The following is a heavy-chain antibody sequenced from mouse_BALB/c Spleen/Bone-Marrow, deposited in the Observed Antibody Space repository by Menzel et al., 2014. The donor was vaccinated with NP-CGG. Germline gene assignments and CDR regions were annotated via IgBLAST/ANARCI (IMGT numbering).Heavy chain of an antibody. J-gene: IGHJ3*01. V-gene: IGHV5-12-2*01. CDR2: ISNGGGSI. Sequence: EVHLVESGGGLVQPGGSLKLSCAASGFTFSSYTMSWVRQTPEKRLVRVAYISNGGGSIHYPDTVKGRFTISRDNDKNTLYLQMSSLKSEDTAMYYCASHYYDSSPFAYWGQGTLVTVSA. CDR1: GFTFSSYT. D-gene: IGHD1-1*01. CDR3: ASHYYDSSPFAY.